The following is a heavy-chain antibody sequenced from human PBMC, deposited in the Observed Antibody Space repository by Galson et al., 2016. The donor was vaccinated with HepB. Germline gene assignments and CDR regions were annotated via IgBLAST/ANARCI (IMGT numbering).Heavy chain of an antibody. J-gene: IGHJ4*02. V-gene: IGHV4-4*07. CDR1: GDSISRYY. Sequence: LSLTCSVSGDSISRYYWSWIRQPAGKGLEWIGRVHTSGSINYDPSLKSRITMSVDTSKSHFSLKLSSVTAADTAVYYCARGRPSYYDSSAYLDYWGQGTLVTVSS. CDR3: ARGRPSYYDSSAYLDY. D-gene: IGHD3-22*01. CDR2: VHTSGSI.